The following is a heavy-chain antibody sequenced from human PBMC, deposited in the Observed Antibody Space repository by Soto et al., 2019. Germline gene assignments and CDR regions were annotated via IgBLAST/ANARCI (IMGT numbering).Heavy chain of an antibody. V-gene: IGHV3-11*01. J-gene: IGHJ2*01. CDR1: GFTFSDYY. Sequence: GGSLRLSCAASGFTFSDYYMSWIRQAPGKGLEWVSYISSSGSTIYYADSVKGRLTISRDNAKNSLYLQMNSLRAEDTAVYYCARGGVVVTAMGPEWYFDLWGRGTLVTV. CDR3: ARGGVVVTAMGPEWYFDL. D-gene: IGHD2-21*02. CDR2: ISSSGSTI.